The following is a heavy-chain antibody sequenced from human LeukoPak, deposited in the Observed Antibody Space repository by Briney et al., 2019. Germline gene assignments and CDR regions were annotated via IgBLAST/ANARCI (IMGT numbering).Heavy chain of an antibody. V-gene: IGHV3-21*01. CDR3: ARARYDSSGYYSIFDN. D-gene: IGHD3-22*01. J-gene: IGHJ4*02. CDR2: ITRSSIYI. CDR1: GLTFSSYS. Sequence: GGSLRLSCAASGLTFSSYSMNWVRQAPGKGLEWVSSITRSSIYIYYADSLKGRFTISRDNAKKSLYLQMNSLRAEDTAVYYCARARYDSSGYYSIFDNWGQGTLVTVSS.